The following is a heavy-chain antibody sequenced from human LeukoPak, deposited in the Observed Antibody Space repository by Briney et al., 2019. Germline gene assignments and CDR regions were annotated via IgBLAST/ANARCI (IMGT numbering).Heavy chain of an antibody. V-gene: IGHV3-30*02. D-gene: IGHD3-10*02. CDR3: AKARVGHYVFYYFDY. J-gene: IGHJ4*02. CDR1: GFTFSSYG. Sequence: QPGGSLRLSCAASGFTFSSYGMHWVRQAPGKGLEWVAFIRYDGSNKYYADSVKGRFTISRDNSKNTLYLQMNSLRAEDTAVYYCAKARVGHYVFYYFDYWGQGTLVTVSS. CDR2: IRYDGSNK.